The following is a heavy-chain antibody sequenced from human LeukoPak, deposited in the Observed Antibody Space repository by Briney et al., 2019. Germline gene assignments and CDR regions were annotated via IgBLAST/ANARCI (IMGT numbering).Heavy chain of an antibody. CDR2: ISAYNGNT. CDR3: ARDYGSGISDY. CDR1: GYTFTSYG. V-gene: IGHV1-18*01. D-gene: IGHD3-10*01. Sequence: GASVTVSCTASGYTFTSYGISWVRQAPGQGLEWMGWISAYNGNTNYAQKLQGRVTMTTDTSTSTAYMELRSLRSDDTAVYCCARDYGSGISDYWGQGTLVTVSS. J-gene: IGHJ4*02.